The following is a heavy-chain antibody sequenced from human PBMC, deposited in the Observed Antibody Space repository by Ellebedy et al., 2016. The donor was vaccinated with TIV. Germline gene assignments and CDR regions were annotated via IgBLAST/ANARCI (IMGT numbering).Heavy chain of an antibody. CDR1: GGSMGGYL. V-gene: IGHV4-4*07. J-gene: IGHJ6*02. D-gene: IGHD2-21*02. CDR3: ARETAYLTGSGTVSHYYGTDV. CDR2: IYSTGRT. Sequence: MPSETLSLTCTVSGGSMGGYLWSWIRQPAGRGLEWIGRIYSTGRTTYTPALKSRVTMSVDTPEKSLSLRLTSVTAADTAVYFCARETAYLTGSGTVSHYYGTDVWGQGTTVTVSS.